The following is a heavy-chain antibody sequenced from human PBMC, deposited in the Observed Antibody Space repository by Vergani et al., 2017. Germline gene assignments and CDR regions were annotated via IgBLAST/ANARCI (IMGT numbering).Heavy chain of an antibody. J-gene: IGHJ6*02. Sequence: QVQLVQSGAEVKKPGSSVKVSCKASGGTFSSYAISWVRQAPGQGLEWMGGLIPIFGTANYAQKFQGRVTITADESTSTAYMELSSLRSEDTAVYYCARRGEDYYDSSGYYYYYYGMDVWGQGTTVTVSS. D-gene: IGHD3-22*01. CDR2: LIPIFGTA. V-gene: IGHV1-69*12. CDR1: GGTFSSYA. CDR3: ARRGEDYYDSSGYYYYYYGMDV.